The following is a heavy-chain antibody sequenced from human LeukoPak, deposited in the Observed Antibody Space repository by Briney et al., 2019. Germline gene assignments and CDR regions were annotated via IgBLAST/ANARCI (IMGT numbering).Heavy chain of an antibody. CDR1: GFTFGDYA. CDR2: IRSKAYGGTT. V-gene: IGHV3-49*04. J-gene: IGHJ5*02. CDR3: TTDQSYYDFWSGEA. Sequence: GGSLRLSCTASGFTFGDYAMSWVRQAPGKGLEWVGFIRSKAYGGTTKYAASVKGRFTISRDDSKNTLYLQMNSLKTEDTAVYYCTTDQSYYDFWSGEAWGQGTLVTVSS. D-gene: IGHD3-3*01.